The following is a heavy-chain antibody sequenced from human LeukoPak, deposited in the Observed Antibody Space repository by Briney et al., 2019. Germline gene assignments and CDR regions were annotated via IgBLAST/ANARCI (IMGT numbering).Heavy chain of an antibody. V-gene: IGHV4-59*12. D-gene: IGHD3-10*01. Sequence: SETLSLTCAVSGGSLSSYYWSWIRQPPGAGPEWIGYIYYTGSTNYNPSLKSRVTISVDTSKNQFSLKLSSVTAADTAVYYCARGGVYYYGSGSHNWFDPWGQGTLVTVSS. CDR1: GGSLSSYY. CDR3: ARGGVYYYGSGSHNWFDP. J-gene: IGHJ5*02. CDR2: IYYTGST.